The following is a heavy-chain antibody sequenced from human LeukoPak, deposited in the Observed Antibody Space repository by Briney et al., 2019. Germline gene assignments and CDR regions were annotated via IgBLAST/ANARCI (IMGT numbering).Heavy chain of an antibody. CDR3: ARELAVAGPFDY. CDR2: INPNSGGT. Sequence: ASVKVSCKASGYTFTGYYMHWVRQAPGQGLEWMGWINPNSGGTNYAQKFQGRVTMTRDTSISTAYMELSRLRSDDTAVYYCARELAVAGPFDYWGQGTLDTVSS. J-gene: IGHJ4*02. CDR1: GYTFTGYY. D-gene: IGHD6-19*01. V-gene: IGHV1-2*02.